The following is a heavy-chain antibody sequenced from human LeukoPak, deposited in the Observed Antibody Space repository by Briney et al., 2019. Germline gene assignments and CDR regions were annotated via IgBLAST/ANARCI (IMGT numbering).Heavy chain of an antibody. CDR1: GFTVSGNY. V-gene: IGHV3-66*01. CDR3: ARGALGAAGRLDY. Sequence: GGSLRLSCAASGFTVSGNYINWVRQAPGKGLEWVSVIYSGGTTYYADSVKGRFTISRDNSKNTLYLQLNSLRVEDTAVYYCARGALGAAGRLDYWGQGTLVTVSS. CDR2: IYSGGTT. D-gene: IGHD6-13*01. J-gene: IGHJ4*02.